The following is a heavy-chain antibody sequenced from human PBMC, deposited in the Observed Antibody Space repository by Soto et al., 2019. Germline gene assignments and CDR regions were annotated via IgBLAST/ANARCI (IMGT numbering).Heavy chain of an antibody. Sequence: PGGSLRLSCTASGFIFADYAMAWFRQAPGKGPEWVGFIRTTTHGGTAEYAASVRGRFTISRDDSKSIAQLQMNSLKTEDTAQYSVSSPPSERLYSAYGGKGTWVTVSS. J-gene: IGHJ4*02. CDR3: SSPPSERLYSAY. CDR2: IRTTTHGGTA. D-gene: IGHD3-16*01. CDR1: GFIFADYA. V-gene: IGHV3-49*03.